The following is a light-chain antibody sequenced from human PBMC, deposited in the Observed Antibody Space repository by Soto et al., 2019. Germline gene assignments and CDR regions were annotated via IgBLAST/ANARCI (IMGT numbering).Light chain of an antibody. J-gene: IGKJ2*01. CDR3: HQYGSSPYT. Sequence: EIVLTQSPGTLSLSPGERATLSCRASQSVSGSFLAWYQQKPGQAPRLLIYGASSRATGIPDRFSGSGSGTDLTLTISRLEPEDFAVYYCHQYGSSPYTFGQGTKLEIK. CDR1: QSVSGSF. CDR2: GAS. V-gene: IGKV3-20*01.